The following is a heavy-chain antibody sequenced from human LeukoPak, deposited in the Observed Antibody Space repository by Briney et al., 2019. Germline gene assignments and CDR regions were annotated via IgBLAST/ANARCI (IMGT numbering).Heavy chain of an antibody. CDR3: ATGWDDGAFDI. J-gene: IGHJ3*02. Sequence: ASVKVSCTVSGYTLTELSMHWVRQAPGKGLEWMGGFDSEDGETIYAQKFQGRVTMTEDTSTDTAYMELSSLRSEDTAVYYCATGWDDGAFDIWGQGTMVTVSS. D-gene: IGHD1-1*01. CDR1: GYTLTELS. V-gene: IGHV1-24*01. CDR2: FDSEDGET.